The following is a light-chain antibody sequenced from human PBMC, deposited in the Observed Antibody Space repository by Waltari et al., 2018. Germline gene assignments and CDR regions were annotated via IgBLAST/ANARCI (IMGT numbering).Light chain of an antibody. J-gene: IGKJ4*01. CDR3: QQYGSSPRS. CDR2: GAS. Sequence: EFVLTQSPGTLSLSPGERATLSCRASQRVSSNYLAWYQQKPGQAPRLLIYGASSRATDIPDRFSGSGSATDFTLTISGLEPEDFAVYYCQQYGSSPRSFGGGTKVEIK. CDR1: QRVSSNY. V-gene: IGKV3-20*01.